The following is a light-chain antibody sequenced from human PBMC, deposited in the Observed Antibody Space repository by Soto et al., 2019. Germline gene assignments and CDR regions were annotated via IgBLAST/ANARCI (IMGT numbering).Light chain of an antibody. V-gene: IGLV4-69*01. CDR2: LNSDGSH. CDR1: SGHSSYA. Sequence: QLVLTQSPSASASLGASVKLTCTLSSGHSSYAIAWHQQRPEKGPRYLMKLNSDGSHSKGDGIPDRFSRSSSGAERYLTISSLQSEDEADYYGQTWVTGIQVFGGGTKLTVL. CDR3: QTWVTGIQV. J-gene: IGLJ2*01.